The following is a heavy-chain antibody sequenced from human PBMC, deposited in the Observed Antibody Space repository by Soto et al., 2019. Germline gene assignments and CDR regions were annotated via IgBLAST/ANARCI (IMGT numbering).Heavy chain of an antibody. D-gene: IGHD3-10*01. CDR1: GGSISSSSYY. J-gene: IGHJ5*02. CDR2: IYYSGST. CDR3: ARGNAMVRGVPFDP. Sequence: SETLSLTCTVSGGSISSSSYYWGWIRQPPGKGLEWIGSIYYSGSTYYNPSLKSRVTISVDTSKNQFSLKLSSVTAADTAVYYCARGNAMVRGVPFDPWGQGTLVTVSS. V-gene: IGHV4-39*01.